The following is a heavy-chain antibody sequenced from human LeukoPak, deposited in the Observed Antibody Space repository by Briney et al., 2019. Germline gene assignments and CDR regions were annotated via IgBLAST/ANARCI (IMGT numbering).Heavy chain of an antibody. J-gene: IGHJ4*02. CDR3: ARDTGSYTRQFDY. CDR2: IYYTGST. V-gene: IGHV4-59*01. Sequence: SETLSLTCNVSGGSISTYYWSWIRQPPGKGLEWIGYIYYTGSTNYNPSLKSRVTISVDTSKNQFSLKLSSVTAADTAVYYCARDTGSYTRQFDYWGQGTLVTVSS. D-gene: IGHD1-26*01. CDR1: GGSISTYY.